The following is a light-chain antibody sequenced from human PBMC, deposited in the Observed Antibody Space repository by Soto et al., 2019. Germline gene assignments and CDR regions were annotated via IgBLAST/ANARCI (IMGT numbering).Light chain of an antibody. CDR1: MRDVGAYNL. CDR3: SAYTARSPLV. Sequence: QSALTQPASVSGSAGQSITISCSGTMRDVGAYNLVSWYQQHPGTAPKHIIYEVRNRPSGISSRFSGSRSVNTASLTISGLKPEYECEYYISAYTARSPLVFGGGTKLTVL. V-gene: IGLV2-14*01. CDR2: EVR. J-gene: IGLJ3*02.